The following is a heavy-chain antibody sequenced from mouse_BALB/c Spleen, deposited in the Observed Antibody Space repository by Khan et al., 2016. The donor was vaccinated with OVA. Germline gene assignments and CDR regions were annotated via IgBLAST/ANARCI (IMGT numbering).Heavy chain of an antibody. CDR2: ILPGSGRN. D-gene: IGHD1-1*01. Sequence: QVHLKQSGAELMKPGASVKISCKATGYTFSSYWIEWVKQRPGHGLEWIGEILPGSGRNNYNEKFKGKATFTADTSSNTAYMQLSSLTSEDSAVYYCARGNYYGSSSWFGYWGQGTLVTVSA. V-gene: IGHV1-9*01. J-gene: IGHJ3*01. CDR1: GYTFSSYW. CDR3: ARGNYYGSSSWFGY.